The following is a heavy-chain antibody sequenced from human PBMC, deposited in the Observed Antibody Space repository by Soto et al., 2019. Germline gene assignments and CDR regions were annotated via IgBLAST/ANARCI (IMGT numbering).Heavy chain of an antibody. CDR3: ACGAYTYYYGSGSPPSY. J-gene: IGHJ4*01. D-gene: IGHD3-10*01. CDR1: GFTFSSYA. CDR2: ISYDGSNK. V-gene: IGHV3-30-3*01. Sequence: QVQLVESGGGVVQPGRSLRLSCAASGFTFSSYAMHWVRQAPGKGLEWVAVISYDGSNKYYADSVKGRFTISRDNSKNTLYLQMKSLRAEDTAVSYCACGAYTYYYGSGSPPSYWGHGTLVTVSA.